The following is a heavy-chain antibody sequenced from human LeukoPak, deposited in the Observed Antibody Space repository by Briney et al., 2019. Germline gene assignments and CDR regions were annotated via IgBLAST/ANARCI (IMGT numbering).Heavy chain of an antibody. CDR1: GYTFTGYY. Sequence: GASVKVSCKASGYTFTGYYMHWVRQAPGQGLEWMGWINPNSGGTNYAQKFQGRVTMTRNTSISTAYMELNSLRSEDTAVYYCARAGQQPNRWFDPWGQGSLVTVSS. CDR3: ARAGQQPNRWFDP. D-gene: IGHD6-13*01. V-gene: IGHV1-2*02. CDR2: INPNSGGT. J-gene: IGHJ5*02.